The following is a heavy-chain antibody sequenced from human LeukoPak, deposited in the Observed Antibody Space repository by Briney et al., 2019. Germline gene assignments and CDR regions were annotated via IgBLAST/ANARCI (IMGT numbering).Heavy chain of an antibody. CDR2: ISSSSSYI. CDR3: ATARGYYYYGMDV. V-gene: IGHV3-21*01. CDR1: GFTFSSYS. J-gene: IGHJ6*02. Sequence: PGGSLRLSCAASGFTFSSYSMNWVRQAPGKGLEWVSSISSSSSYIYYADSVKGRFTISRDNAKNSLYLQMNSLRAEDTAVYYCATARGYYYYGMDVWGQGTTVTVSS.